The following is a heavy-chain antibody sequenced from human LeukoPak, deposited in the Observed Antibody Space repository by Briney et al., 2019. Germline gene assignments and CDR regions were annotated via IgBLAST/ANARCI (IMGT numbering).Heavy chain of an antibody. Sequence: ASVKVSCTASGYTFTGYYMHWVRQAPGQGLEWMGWINPNSGGTNYAQKFQGRVTMTRDTSISTAHMELSRLRSDDTAVYYCARDTAAADREFDYWGQGTLVTVSS. CDR2: INPNSGGT. D-gene: IGHD6-13*01. CDR3: ARDTAAADREFDY. J-gene: IGHJ4*02. CDR1: GYTFTGYY. V-gene: IGHV1-2*02.